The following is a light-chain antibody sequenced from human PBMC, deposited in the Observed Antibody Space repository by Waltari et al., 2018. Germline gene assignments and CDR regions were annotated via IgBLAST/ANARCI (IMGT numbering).Light chain of an antibody. CDR3: QQYDGSVVT. Sequence: EIVLTQSPGTLSLSPGERVTLSCRASQYITASWINWYHQKPGQAPRLLIYAASTRAPAVPDRFSGSGSGTDFTLTISRLEPEDSAVYYCQQYDGSVVTFGGGTKVEIK. CDR1: QYITASW. V-gene: IGKV3-20*01. J-gene: IGKJ4*01. CDR2: AAS.